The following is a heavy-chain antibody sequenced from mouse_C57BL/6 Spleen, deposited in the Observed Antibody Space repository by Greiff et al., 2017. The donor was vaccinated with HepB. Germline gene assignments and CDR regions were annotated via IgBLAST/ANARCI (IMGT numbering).Heavy chain of an antibody. CDR2: ISNGGGST. J-gene: IGHJ2*01. D-gene: IGHD2-4*01. Sequence: EVMLVESGGGLVQPGGSLKLSCAASGFTFSDYYMYWVRQTPEKRLEWVAYISNGGGSTYYPDTVKGRFTISRDNAKNTLYLQMSRLKSEDTAMYYCARRDYDVNYFDYWGQGTTLTVSS. V-gene: IGHV5-12*01. CDR1: GFTFSDYY. CDR3: ARRDYDVNYFDY.